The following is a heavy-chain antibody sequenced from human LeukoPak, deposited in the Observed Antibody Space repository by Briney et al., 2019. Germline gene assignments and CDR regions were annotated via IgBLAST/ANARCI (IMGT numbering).Heavy chain of an antibody. J-gene: IGHJ6*03. CDR3: ARGLVQLERRGPYYYYYMDV. Sequence: SETLSLTCTVSGGSISSYYWSWIRQPPGKGLEWIGYIYYSGSTNYNPSLKSRVTISVDTSKNQFSLKLSSVTAADTAVYYCARGLVQLERRGPYYYYYMDVWGKGTTVTVSS. CDR1: GGSISSYY. D-gene: IGHD1-1*01. V-gene: IGHV4-59*01. CDR2: IYYSGST.